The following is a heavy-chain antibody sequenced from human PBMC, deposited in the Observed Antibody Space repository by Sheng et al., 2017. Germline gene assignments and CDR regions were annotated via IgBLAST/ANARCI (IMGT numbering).Heavy chain of an antibody. CDR2: LSKWEH. D-gene: IGHD4-4*01. V-gene: IGHV4-39*07. J-gene: IGHJ5*02. Sequence: QLQLQESGPGLVKPSETLSLNCTVSGASIGRSDNYWAWIRQPPGRAGVDCEHLSKWEHPAQPIPQESSHHVTRRVQEPVRLKLSSVTAADTAVYYCARANDYSTNWIDPGAREPWSPSP. CDR1: GASIGRSDNY. CDR3: ARANDYSTNWIDP.